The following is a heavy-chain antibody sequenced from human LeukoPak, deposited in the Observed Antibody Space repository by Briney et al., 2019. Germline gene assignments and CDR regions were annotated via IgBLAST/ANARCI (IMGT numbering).Heavy chain of an antibody. J-gene: IGHJ4*02. Sequence: GGSLRHSRAASGFTLSNAWMSWVRQAPGKGLEWVGRIKSKTDGGTTDYAAPVKGRSTISRDDSKNTLYLQMNSLKTEDTAVDYCTTDRLRGKPYYYDKDLIYWGQGTLVTVSS. CDR2: IKSKTDGGTT. D-gene: IGHD3-22*01. V-gene: IGHV3-15*01. CDR1: GFTLSNAW. CDR3: TTDRLRGKPYYYDKDLIY.